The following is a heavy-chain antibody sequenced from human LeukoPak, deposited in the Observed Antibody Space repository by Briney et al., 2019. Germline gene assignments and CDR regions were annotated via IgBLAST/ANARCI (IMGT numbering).Heavy chain of an antibody. V-gene: IGHV1-18*01. J-gene: IGHJ4*02. CDR2: ISAYNGNT. D-gene: IGHD6-6*01. CDR1: GYTFTSYG. CDR3: ARSLADSSSSPFDY. Sequence: SVKVSCKASGYTFTSYGISWVRQAPGQGLEWMGWISAYNGNTNYAQKLQGRVTMTTDTSTSTAYMELRSLRSDDTAVYYCARSLADSSSSPFDYWGQGTLVTVSS.